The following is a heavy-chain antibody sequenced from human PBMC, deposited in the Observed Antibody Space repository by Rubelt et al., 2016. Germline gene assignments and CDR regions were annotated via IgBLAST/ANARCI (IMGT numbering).Heavy chain of an antibody. J-gene: IGHJ6*02. V-gene: IGHV4-39*02. CDR3: TRDYDFWSHYSSYDMDV. CDR2: VYYSGST. D-gene: IGHD3-3*01. CDR1: GGSISRSTYY. Sequence: QLQLQESGPGLVKPSETLSLTCTVSGGSISRSTYYWGWIRQPPGKGLEWIGSVYYSGSTYYNPSLKSRVTISGDTSKNQFSLKVNSVTAADPAVYYCTRDYDFWSHYSSYDMDVWGQGTTVTVSS.